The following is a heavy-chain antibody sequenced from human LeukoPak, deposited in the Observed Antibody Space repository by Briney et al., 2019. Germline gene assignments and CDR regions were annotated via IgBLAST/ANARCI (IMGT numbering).Heavy chain of an antibody. V-gene: IGHV3-64*01. CDR2: ISSNGGST. CDR3: ARDSARDHYYYGMDV. CDR1: GFTFSSYA. Sequence: GGSLRLSCAASGFTFSSYAMHWVRQAPGKGLEYVSAISSNGGSTYYANSVKGRFTISRDNSKNTLYLQMGSLRAEDMAVYYCARDSARDHYYYGMDVWGQGTTVTVSS. J-gene: IGHJ6*02.